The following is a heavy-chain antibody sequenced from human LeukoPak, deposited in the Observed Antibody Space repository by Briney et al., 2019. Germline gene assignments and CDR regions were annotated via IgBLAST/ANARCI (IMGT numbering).Heavy chain of an antibody. CDR2: IYSGGST. CDR1: GFTVSSNY. V-gene: IGHV3-53*01. Sequence: GGSLRLSCAASGFTVSSNYMSWVRQAPGKGLEWVSVIYSGGSTYYADSVKGRFTISRDNSKNTLYLQMNSLRAEDTAVYYCARSAISFDWPDSFDYWGQGTLVTVSS. D-gene: IGHD3-9*01. CDR3: ARSAISFDWPDSFDY. J-gene: IGHJ4*02.